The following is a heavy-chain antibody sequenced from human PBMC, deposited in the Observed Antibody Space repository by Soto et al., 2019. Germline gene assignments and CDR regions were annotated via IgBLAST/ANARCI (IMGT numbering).Heavy chain of an antibody. CDR1: GGTYRTYA. D-gene: IGHD6-19*01. Sequence: QVQLLQSGAEVKKPGSSVRVSCEASGGTYRTYAIRWVRQAPGQGLEWMGEIIPIFGTVNYAQKFQGRVTITADESTTTVYMDLRSVISEATAVYYAAKGAVAGTPTSYYYYGMDVWGQGTTVTVSS. V-gene: IGHV1-69*12. J-gene: IGHJ6*02. CDR3: AKGAVAGTPTSYYYYGMDV. CDR2: IIPIFGTV.